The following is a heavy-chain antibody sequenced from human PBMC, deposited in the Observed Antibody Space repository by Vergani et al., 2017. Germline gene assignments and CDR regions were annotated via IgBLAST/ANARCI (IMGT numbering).Heavy chain of an antibody. D-gene: IGHD3-9*01. Sequence: QVQLEESGPGLVKPSETLSLTCTVSGGSFNTYYWSWIRQSPGKGLEWIGYIYSTGSTNYNPSLNSRVTMSVDTSKNQFSRKLRSVTAADTAVYFCARVMYRDGASTGYRLEGMDSWGQGTTVTISS. CDR2: IYSTGST. CDR3: ARVMYRDGASTGYRLEGMDS. V-gene: IGHV4-59*13. J-gene: IGHJ6*02. CDR1: GGSFNTYY.